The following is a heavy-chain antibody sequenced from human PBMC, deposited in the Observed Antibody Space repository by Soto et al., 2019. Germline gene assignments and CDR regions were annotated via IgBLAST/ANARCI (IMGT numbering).Heavy chain of an antibody. V-gene: IGHV1-2*04. J-gene: IGHJ3*02. D-gene: IGHD2-15*01. CDR1: GYTFTGYY. CDR2: INPNSGGT. CDR3: ARVVPRYCSGGSCYSALGSDAFDI. Sequence: ASVKVSCKASGYTFTGYYMHWVRQAPGQGLEWMGWINPNSGGTNYAQKFQGWVTMTRDTSISTAYMELSRLRSDDTAVYYCARVVPRYCSGGSCYSALGSDAFDIWGQGTMVTVSS.